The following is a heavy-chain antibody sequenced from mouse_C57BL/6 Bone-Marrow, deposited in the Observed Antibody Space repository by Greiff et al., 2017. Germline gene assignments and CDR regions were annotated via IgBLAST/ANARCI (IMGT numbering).Heavy chain of an antibody. CDR3: ARRGGKRGYFDV. CDR1: GYTFTSYW. Sequence: QVQLQQPGAELVKPGASVKLSCKASGYTFTSYWMHWVKQRPGQGLEWIGMIHPNSGSTNYNEKFKSKATLTVDKSSSTAYMQLSSLTSEDSAVYYGARRGGKRGYFDVWGTGTTVTVSS. CDR2: IHPNSGST. J-gene: IGHJ1*03. V-gene: IGHV1-64*01.